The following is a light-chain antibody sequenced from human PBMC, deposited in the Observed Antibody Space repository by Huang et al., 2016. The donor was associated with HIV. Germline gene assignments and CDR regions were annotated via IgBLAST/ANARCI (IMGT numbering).Light chain of an antibody. CDR3: QQSYNSPRLT. CDR2: AAS. J-gene: IGKJ4*01. V-gene: IGKV1-39*01. CDR1: ESIGTY. Sequence: DIQMTQSPSSLSASVGDRVTISCRASESIGTYLNWYQQRPGKAPNLLIYAASTLQSGVPSRFSGNGSGTDFTLRISSLYPEDFATYYCQQSYNSPRLTFGAGAKVEIK.